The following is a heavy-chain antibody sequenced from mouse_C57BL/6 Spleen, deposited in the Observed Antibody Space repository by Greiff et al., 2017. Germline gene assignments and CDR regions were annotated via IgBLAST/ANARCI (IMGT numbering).Heavy chain of an antibody. J-gene: IGHJ1*03. CDR2: IYPGSGST. CDR3: AGCGTRSYCWYFDD. D-gene: IGHD2-10*01. V-gene: IGHV1-55*01. Sequence: QVQLQQPGAELVKPGASVKMSCKASGYTFTSYWITWVKQRPGQGLEWIGDIYPGSGSTNYNEKFKSKATLTVDTSSSTAYMQLSLLTSVASAVYDIAGCGTRSYCWYFDDWGTGTTVTVSS. CDR1: GYTFTSYW.